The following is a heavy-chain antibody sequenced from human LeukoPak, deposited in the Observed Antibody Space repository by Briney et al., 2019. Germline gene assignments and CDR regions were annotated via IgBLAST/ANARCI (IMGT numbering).Heavy chain of an antibody. CDR2: MNPNSGST. CDR1: GYTFTSYD. D-gene: IGHD5-18*01. J-gene: IGHJ4*02. V-gene: IGHV1-8*01. Sequence: ASVKVSCKASGYTFTSYDINWVRQATGQGLEWMGWMNPNSGSTGYAQKFQGRVTMTRNTSISTAYMELSSLRSEDTAVYYCARGLLDTAMVTAGYWGQGTLVTVSS. CDR3: ARGLLDTAMVTAGY.